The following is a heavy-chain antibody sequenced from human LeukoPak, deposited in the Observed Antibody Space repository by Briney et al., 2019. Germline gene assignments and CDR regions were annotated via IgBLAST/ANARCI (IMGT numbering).Heavy chain of an antibody. Sequence: GGSLRLSCAASGFTFDDYAMHWVRQAPGKGLEWVSGISWNSGSIGYADSVKGRFTISRDNAKNSLYLQMNSLRAEDTALYYCAKDLDCSGGSCYSVPPRYYYYGMDVWGQGTTVTVPS. CDR1: GFTFDDYA. J-gene: IGHJ6*02. V-gene: IGHV3-9*01. CDR3: AKDLDCSGGSCYSVPPRYYYYGMDV. CDR2: ISWNSGSI. D-gene: IGHD2-15*01.